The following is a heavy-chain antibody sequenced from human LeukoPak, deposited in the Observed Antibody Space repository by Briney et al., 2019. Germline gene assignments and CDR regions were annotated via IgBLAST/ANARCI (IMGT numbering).Heavy chain of an antibody. J-gene: IGHJ4*02. CDR2: IKSKTDGGTT. Sequence: GRSLRLSCAASGFTFSNAWMSWVRPAPGKWLEWVGRIKSKTDGGTTDYAAPVKGRFTISGDDSKNTLYLQMNSLKTEDTAVYYCTTETYMAMVRGVKDMDYWGQGTLVTVSS. CDR1: GFTFSNAW. V-gene: IGHV3-15*01. D-gene: IGHD3-10*01. CDR3: TTETYMAMVRGVKDMDY.